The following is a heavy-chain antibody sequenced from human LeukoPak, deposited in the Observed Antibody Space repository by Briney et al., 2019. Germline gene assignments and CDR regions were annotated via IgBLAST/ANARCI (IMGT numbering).Heavy chain of an antibody. CDR1: GFTISSYE. Sequence: GGSLRLSCAASGFTISSYEMNWVRQAPGKGLEWVSYISSSANNIQYADSVRGRFTMSRDNAKNSLYLQMNSLRAEDTAVYYCARFRTGWSTALDYWGQGTVVTVSS. CDR3: ARFRTGWSTALDY. V-gene: IGHV3-48*03. D-gene: IGHD6-19*01. J-gene: IGHJ4*02. CDR2: ISSSANNI.